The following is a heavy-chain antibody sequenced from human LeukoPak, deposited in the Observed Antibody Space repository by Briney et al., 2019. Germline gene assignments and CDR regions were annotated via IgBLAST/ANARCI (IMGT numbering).Heavy chain of an antibody. Sequence: SETLSLTCTVSGDSFSSHYWTWLRQPPGKALEWLGYISYRGRTNYNPSLKSRVTISIDTSKNQFSLRLSSVTAADTAVYYCARDLVTVTKGFDIWGQGTMVSVSS. CDR1: GDSFSSHY. D-gene: IGHD4-17*01. CDR3: ARDLVTVTKGFDI. CDR2: ISYRGRT. V-gene: IGHV4-59*11. J-gene: IGHJ3*02.